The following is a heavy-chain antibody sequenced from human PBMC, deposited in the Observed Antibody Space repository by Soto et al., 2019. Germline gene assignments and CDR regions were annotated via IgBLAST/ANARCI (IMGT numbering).Heavy chain of an antibody. CDR3: ARDLLTRNAFDI. CDR2: IYPGDSDT. Sequence: GESLKISCKASGYSFSSYWIGWVRQMPGKGLEWMGIIYPGDSDTKYSPSLQGQVTISADTSISTAYLQWTSLKASDTAMYYCARDLLTRNAFDIWGQGTMVTVS. V-gene: IGHV5-51*01. D-gene: IGHD3-9*01. J-gene: IGHJ3*02. CDR1: GYSFSSYW.